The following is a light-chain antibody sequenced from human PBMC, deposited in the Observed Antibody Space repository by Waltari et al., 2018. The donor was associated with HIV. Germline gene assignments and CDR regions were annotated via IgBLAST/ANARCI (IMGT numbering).Light chain of an antibody. CDR2: DVS. J-gene: IGLJ1*01. CDR1: SSDIGGYNF. Sequence: QSALTQPASVSGSPGQSITISCTGASSDIGGYNFVSWYQQHPGKAHKLMIYDVSNRPSGVSNRFSVSKSANPASLPICGLQAEDEADYYCSSYTSSSTLFVFGTGTKVTVL. CDR3: SSYTSSSTLFV. V-gene: IGLV2-14*01.